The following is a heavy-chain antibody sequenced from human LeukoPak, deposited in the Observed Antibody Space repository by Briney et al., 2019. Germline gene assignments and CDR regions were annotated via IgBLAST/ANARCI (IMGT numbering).Heavy chain of an antibody. D-gene: IGHD3-9*01. CDR2: ISGSGGST. Sequence: GGSLRLSCAASGFTFSSYDMNWVRQAPGKGLEWVSGISGSGGSTYSVDSVKGRFTVSRDNSKYTLYLQMNSLRAEDTAVYYCARTKPQQFDILSWGQGTLVTVSS. CDR1: GFTFSSYD. J-gene: IGHJ4*02. CDR3: ARTKPQQFDILS. V-gene: IGHV3-23*01.